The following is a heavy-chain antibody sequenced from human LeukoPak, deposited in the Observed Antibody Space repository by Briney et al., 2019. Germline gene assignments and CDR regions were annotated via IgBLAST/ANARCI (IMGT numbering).Heavy chain of an antibody. CDR2: IDTDGSFI. Sequence: PGGSLRLSCAASGFTFSSYWMHWVRQAPGKGLVWVSRIDTDGSFISYADSVRGRFTISRDNAKNTLYLQMSSLRAEDTAVYYCIRGTVGAPGNDYWGQGTLATVSS. CDR3: IRGTVGAPGNDY. J-gene: IGHJ4*02. V-gene: IGHV3-74*01. CDR1: GFTFSSYW. D-gene: IGHD1-26*01.